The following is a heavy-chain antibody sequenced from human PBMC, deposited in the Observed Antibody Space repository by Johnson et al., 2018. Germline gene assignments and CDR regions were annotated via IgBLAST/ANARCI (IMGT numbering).Heavy chain of an antibody. Sequence: QVQLVQSGAEVKKPGSSVKVSCKASGDTFSRYTVSWVRQAPGQGFEWMGRIIPLFGTANYAQKFQGRVTITADDSTRTAYMDLTSLRSDDTAVYFCARGSGTFMFNDAFDFWGQGTMVTVSS. CDR2: IIPLFGTA. V-gene: IGHV1-69*18. CDR1: GDTFSRYT. J-gene: IGHJ3*01. CDR3: ARGSGTFMFNDAFDF. D-gene: IGHD3-10*01.